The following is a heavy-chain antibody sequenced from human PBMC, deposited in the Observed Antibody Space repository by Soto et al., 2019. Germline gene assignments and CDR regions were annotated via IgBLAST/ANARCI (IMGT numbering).Heavy chain of an antibody. J-gene: IGHJ4*02. Sequence: EVQLLESGGALVQPGGSLRLSCAASGFTFNNYAMGWVRQAPGKGLEWVSAITDSSSDTYYLDSVKGRFTISRDNSKNTLYLQMNSLRAEDTAIYYWAKLGSSSWSPHYYFDYWGQGTLVTVSS. CDR2: ITDSSSDT. D-gene: IGHD2-2*01. CDR3: AKLGSSSWSPHYYFDY. CDR1: GFTFNNYA. V-gene: IGHV3-23*01.